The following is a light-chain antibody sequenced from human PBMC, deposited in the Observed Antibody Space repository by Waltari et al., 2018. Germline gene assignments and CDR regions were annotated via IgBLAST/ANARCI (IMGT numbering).Light chain of an antibody. CDR1: QSISSY. Sequence: DIQMTQSPSSLSASVGESVTITCRASQSISSYLNWYQQKPGKAPKVLIYAASSLQSGVPSRFSGSGSGTDFTLTISSLQPEDFTTYYCQQSYRTPYTFGQGTKLQIK. V-gene: IGKV1-39*01. CDR3: QQSYRTPYT. J-gene: IGKJ2*01. CDR2: AAS.